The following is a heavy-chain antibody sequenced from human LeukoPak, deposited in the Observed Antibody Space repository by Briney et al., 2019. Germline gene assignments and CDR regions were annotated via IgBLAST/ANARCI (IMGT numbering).Heavy chain of an antibody. CDR3: ARDLQLSYDFSP. CDR1: GFIFSSYS. Sequence: GGSLRLSCAASGFIFSSYSMSWVRQAPGKGLEWVSPISTSSSYIYYADSVKGRFTISRDNAKNSLYLQMNSLRAEDTAMYYCARDLQLSYDFSPWGQGTLVTVSS. V-gene: IGHV3-21*01. D-gene: IGHD3-3*01. J-gene: IGHJ5*02. CDR2: ISTSSSYI.